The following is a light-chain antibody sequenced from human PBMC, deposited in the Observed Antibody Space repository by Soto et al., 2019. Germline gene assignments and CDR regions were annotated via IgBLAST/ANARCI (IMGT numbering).Light chain of an antibody. J-gene: IGKJ2*01. CDR1: QSVSSTF. Sequence: IVLTQSPGTLSLSPGERATLSCRASQSVSSTFLAWYQQKPGQAPRLLIYGASTRATGIPDRFIGSGSGTDFTLTISRLEPEDFGVYYCQQYGRSLYTFGPGTKLEIK. CDR3: QQYGRSLYT. V-gene: IGKV3-20*01. CDR2: GAS.